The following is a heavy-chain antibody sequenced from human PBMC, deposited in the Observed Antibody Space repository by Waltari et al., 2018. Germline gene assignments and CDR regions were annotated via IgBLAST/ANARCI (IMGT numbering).Heavy chain of an antibody. CDR2: IIPIFGTA. J-gene: IGHJ3*02. CDR3: ARDDTIFGVAPYAFDI. Sequence: QVQLVQSGAEVKKPGSSVKVSCKASGGTFSSYAISWVRQAPGQGLEWMGGIIPIFGTANYAQKFQGRVTITTDESTSTAYMELSSLRSEDTAVYYCARDDTIFGVAPYAFDIWGQGTMVTVSS. CDR1: GGTFSSYA. D-gene: IGHD3-3*01. V-gene: IGHV1-69*05.